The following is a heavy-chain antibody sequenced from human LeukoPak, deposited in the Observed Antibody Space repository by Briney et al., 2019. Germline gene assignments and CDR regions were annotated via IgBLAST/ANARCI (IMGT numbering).Heavy chain of an antibody. Sequence: GGSLRPSCAASGFTFSSYAMSWVRQAPGKGLEWVSAISGSGGSTYYADSVKGRFTISRDNSKNTLYLQMNSLRAEDTAVYYCATHPSGGGPGGAFDIWGQGTMVTVSS. V-gene: IGHV3-23*01. J-gene: IGHJ3*02. CDR2: ISGSGGST. CDR3: ATHPSGGGPGGAFDI. CDR1: GFTFSSYA. D-gene: IGHD1-26*01.